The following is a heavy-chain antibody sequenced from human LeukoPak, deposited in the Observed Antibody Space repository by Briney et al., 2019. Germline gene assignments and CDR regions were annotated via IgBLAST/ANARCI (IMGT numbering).Heavy chain of an antibody. CDR3: AKSSGPGGYYYYGMDV. CDR2: ISGDGGIT. J-gene: IGHJ6*02. V-gene: IGHV3-23*01. Sequence: PGGSLRLSCAASEFTFSTYAMSWVRQAPGKGLEWVSGISGDGGITYYADSVRGRFTISRDNSKNTLCLQMNSLRAEDTAVYYCAKSSGPGGYYYYGMDVWGQGTTVTVSS. D-gene: IGHD3-10*01. CDR1: EFTFSTYA.